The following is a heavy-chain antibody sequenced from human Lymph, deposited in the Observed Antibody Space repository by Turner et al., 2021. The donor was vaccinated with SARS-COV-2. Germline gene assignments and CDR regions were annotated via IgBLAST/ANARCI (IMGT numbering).Heavy chain of an antibody. V-gene: IGHV1-69*10. J-gene: IGHJ6*02. D-gene: IGHD6-13*01. CDR3: ARIAEPGMGGGVFYYYYGMDV. Sequence: QVQLVQSGAEVKKPGSSVKVSCKASGGTFSSYAISWVRQAPGKGLGWMEGIIPIIGIANHARRFQGRATITADKSTGTAYLELSSLRSEDTAVYYCARIAEPGMGGGVFYYYYGMDVWGQGTTVTVSS. CDR2: IIPIIGIA. CDR1: GGTFSSYA.